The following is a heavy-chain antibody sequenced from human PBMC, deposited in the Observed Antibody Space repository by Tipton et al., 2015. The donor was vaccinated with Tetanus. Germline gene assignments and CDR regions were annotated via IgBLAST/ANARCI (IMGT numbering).Heavy chain of an antibody. Sequence: SLRLSCAASGFTFSSYAMSWVRQAPGKGLEWVSAISGSGGSTYYADSVKGRFTISRDNSKNTLYLQMNSLRAEDTAVYYCAKDPSIAARPPYYFDYWGQGTLVTVSS. CDR1: GFTFSSYA. CDR2: ISGSGGST. CDR3: AKDPSIAARPPYYFDY. V-gene: IGHV3-23*01. J-gene: IGHJ4*02. D-gene: IGHD6-6*01.